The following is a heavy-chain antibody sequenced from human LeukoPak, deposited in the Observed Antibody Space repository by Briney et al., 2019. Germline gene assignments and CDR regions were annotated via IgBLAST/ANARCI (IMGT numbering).Heavy chain of an antibody. D-gene: IGHD3-10*01. CDR1: GGSISSYY. CDR2: IYYSGST. V-gene: IGHV4-59*01. Sequence: SETLSLTCTVSGGSISSYYWSWIRQPPGKGLEWIGYIYYSGSTNYNPSLKSRVTISVDTSKNQSSLKLSSVTAADTAVYYCARDSGSYYYYYYMDVWGKGTTVTVSS. CDR3: ARDSGSYYYYYYMDV. J-gene: IGHJ6*03.